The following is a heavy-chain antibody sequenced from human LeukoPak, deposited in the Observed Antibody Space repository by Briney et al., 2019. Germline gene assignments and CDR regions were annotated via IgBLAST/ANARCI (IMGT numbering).Heavy chain of an antibody. CDR2: ISGSGGST. J-gene: IGHJ4*02. D-gene: IGHD3-10*01. V-gene: IGHV3-23*01. CDR1: GFTFSSYG. CDR3: AKDLGLWFGEFKAGFDY. Sequence: GGSLRLSCAASGFTFSSYGMSWVRQAPGKGLEWVSAISGSGGSTYYADSVKGRFTISRDNSKNTLYLQMNSLRAEDTAVYYCAKDLGLWFGEFKAGFDYWGQGTLVTVSS.